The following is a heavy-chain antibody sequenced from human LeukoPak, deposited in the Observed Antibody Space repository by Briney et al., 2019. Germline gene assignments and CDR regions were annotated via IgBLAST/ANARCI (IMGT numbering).Heavy chain of an antibody. Sequence: SETLSLTRIVSGGSISSYYWSWIRQPPGKGLEWIGYIYYSGTTNYNPSLKSRVTISVDTSKNHFSLKLSSVTAADTAVYYCARGVYIAAAQYGYWGQGTLVTVSS. D-gene: IGHD6-13*01. CDR3: ARGVYIAAAQYGY. V-gene: IGHV4-59*01. J-gene: IGHJ4*02. CDR1: GGSISSYY. CDR2: IYYSGTT.